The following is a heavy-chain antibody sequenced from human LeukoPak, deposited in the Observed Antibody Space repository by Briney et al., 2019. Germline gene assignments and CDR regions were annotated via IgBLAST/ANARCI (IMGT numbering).Heavy chain of an antibody. CDR1: GGSFCGYY. CDR2: INHSGST. V-gene: IGHV4-34*01. CDR3: ARDYCSGGSCYPLNWFDP. D-gene: IGHD2-15*01. J-gene: IGHJ5*02. Sequence: SETLSLTCAVYGGSFCGYYWSWIRPPPGTGLEWIWEINHSGSTNYNPSLKSRVTISVDTSKNQFSLKLSSVTAADTAVYYCARDYCSGGSCYPLNWFDPWGQGTLVTVSS.